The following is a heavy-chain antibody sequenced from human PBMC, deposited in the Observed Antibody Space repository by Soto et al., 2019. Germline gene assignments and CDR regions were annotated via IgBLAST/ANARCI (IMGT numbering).Heavy chain of an antibody. V-gene: IGHV4-34*01. CDR1: GGSFSGYY. CDR3: ARGRIAARPFPFDY. Sequence: SETLSLTCAVYGGSFSGYYWSWIRQPPGKGLEWIGEINHSGSTNYNPSLKSRVTISVDTSRNQFSLKLSSVTAADTAVYYCARGRIAARPFPFDYWGQGTLVTVSS. D-gene: IGHD6-6*01. J-gene: IGHJ4*02. CDR2: INHSGST.